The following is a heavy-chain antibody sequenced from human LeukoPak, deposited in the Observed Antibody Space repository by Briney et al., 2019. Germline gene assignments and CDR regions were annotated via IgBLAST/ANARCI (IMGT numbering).Heavy chain of an antibody. CDR2: IYHSGST. V-gene: IGHV4-30-2*01. CDR1: GGSISSGDYY. Sequence: SETLSLTCTVPGGSISSGDYYWSWIRQPPGKGLEWIGYIYHSGSTYYNPSLKSRVTISVDRSKNQFSLKLSSVTAADTAVYYCARESGYCSSTSCYRGDDAFDIWGQGTMVTVSS. CDR3: ARESGYCSSTSCYRGDDAFDI. J-gene: IGHJ3*02. D-gene: IGHD2-2*02.